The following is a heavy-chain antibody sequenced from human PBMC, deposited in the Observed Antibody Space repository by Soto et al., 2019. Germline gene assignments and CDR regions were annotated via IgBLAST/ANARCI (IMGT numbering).Heavy chain of an antibody. V-gene: IGHV1-46*04. Sequence: VQLVQSGAEVRKPGASVKISCTASGYTFTDYYFHWVRQAPGQGLEWMGIINPGGGATSYPQNLQHRVTMPRDSSTSTVFMALSNLRSEGTGVYFCATARYSNGRFFHWGKGTLVTVSS. D-gene: IGHD2-15*01. CDR1: GYTFTDYY. CDR2: INPGGGAT. J-gene: IGHJ4*02. CDR3: ATARYSNGRFFH.